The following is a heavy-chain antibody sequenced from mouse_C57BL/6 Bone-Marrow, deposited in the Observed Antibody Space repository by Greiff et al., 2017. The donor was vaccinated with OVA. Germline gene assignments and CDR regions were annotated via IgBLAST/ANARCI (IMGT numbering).Heavy chain of an antibody. CDR1: GYTFTSYW. V-gene: IGHV1-55*01. CDR3: ARGGAYYPSYFDY. D-gene: IGHD2-10*01. Sequence: QVQLQQPGAELVKPGASVKMSCKASGYTFTSYWITWVKQRPGQGLEWIGDIYPGSGSTNYNEKFKSKATLTVDTPSSTAYMQLSSLTSEDSAVYYCARGGAYYPSYFDYWGQGTTLTVSS. J-gene: IGHJ2*01. CDR2: IYPGSGST.